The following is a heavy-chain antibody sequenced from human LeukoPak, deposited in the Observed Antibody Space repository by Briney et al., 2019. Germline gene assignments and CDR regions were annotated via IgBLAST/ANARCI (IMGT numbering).Heavy chain of an antibody. V-gene: IGHV3-74*01. Sequence: GGSLRLSCAASGFTFSSYWMHWVRQAPGKGLVWVSRINSDGNITIYADSVKGRFTISRDNAKNTLYLQMDSLRAEDTAVYYCAKREYSSAFDYWGQGTLVTVSS. D-gene: IGHD6-19*01. CDR1: GFTFSSYW. CDR2: INSDGNIT. J-gene: IGHJ4*02. CDR3: AKREYSSAFDY.